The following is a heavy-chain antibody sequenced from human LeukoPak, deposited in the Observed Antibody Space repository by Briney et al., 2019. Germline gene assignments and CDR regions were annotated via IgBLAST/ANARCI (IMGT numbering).Heavy chain of an antibody. D-gene: IGHD3-10*01. CDR2: ISWDGGST. Sequence: GGSLRLSCAASGFTFDDYAMHWVRQAPGKGLEWVSLISWDGGSTYYADSVKGRFTISRDNSKNSLYLQMNSLRAEDTALYYCARGMVRGAYPSDYWGQGTLVTVSS. CDR3: ARGMVRGAYPSDY. CDR1: GFTFDDYA. V-gene: IGHV3-43D*03. J-gene: IGHJ4*02.